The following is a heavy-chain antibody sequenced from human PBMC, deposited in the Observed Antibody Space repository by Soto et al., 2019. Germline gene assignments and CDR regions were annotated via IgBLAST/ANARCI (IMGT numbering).Heavy chain of an antibody. CDR3: ARGGFLEWLFPTYYYYGMGV. D-gene: IGHD3-3*01. CDR2: ISAYNGNT. J-gene: IGHJ6*02. CDR1: GYTFTSYG. V-gene: IGHV1-18*01. Sequence: ASVKVSCKASGYTFTSYGISWVRQAPGQGLEWMGWISAYNGNTNYAQKLQGRVTMTTDTSTSTAYMELRSPRSDDTAVYYCARGGFLEWLFPTYYYYGMGVWGQGTTVTVSS.